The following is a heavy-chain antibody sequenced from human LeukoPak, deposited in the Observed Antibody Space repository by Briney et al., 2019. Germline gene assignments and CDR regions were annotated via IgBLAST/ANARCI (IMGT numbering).Heavy chain of an antibody. D-gene: IGHD6-19*01. CDR1: GDSVSSNSAA. CDR2: TYYRSKWYN. V-gene: IGHV6-1*01. J-gene: IGHJ5*02. Sequence: SQTLSLTCAISGDSVSSNSAAWNWIRQSPSRGLEWLGRTYYRSKWYNDYAVSVKGRITINPDTSKNQFSLKLSSVTAADTAVYYCASHSSGWWGSWFDPWGQGTLVTVSS. CDR3: ASHSSGWWGSWFDP.